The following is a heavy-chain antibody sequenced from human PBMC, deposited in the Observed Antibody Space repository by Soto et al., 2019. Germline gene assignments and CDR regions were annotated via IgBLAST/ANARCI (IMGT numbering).Heavy chain of an antibody. J-gene: IGHJ6*03. Sequence: ASVKVSCKASGGTFSSYAISWVRQAPGQGLEWMGGIIPIFGTANYAQKFQGRVTITADESTSTAYMELSSLRSEDTAVYYCAREIVNSGRSYYYMEVGGKGTTVTVSS. CDR3: AREIVNSGRSYYYMEV. D-gene: IGHD1-26*01. CDR1: GGTFSSYA. CDR2: IIPIFGTA. V-gene: IGHV1-69*13.